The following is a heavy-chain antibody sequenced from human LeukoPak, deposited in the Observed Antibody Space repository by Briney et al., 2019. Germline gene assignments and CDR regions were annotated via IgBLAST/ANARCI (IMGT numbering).Heavy chain of an antibody. V-gene: IGHV3-33*01. Sequence: GGSLRLSCAASGFTFSSFGMHWVRQAPGTGLEWVAVIWYDGSNKYYADSVKGRFTISRDNSKNTLYLQMNSLRAEDTAVYYCARDSSSWALNDAFDIWGQGTMVTVSS. CDR3: ARDSSSWALNDAFDI. CDR2: IWYDGSNK. CDR1: GFTFSSFG. D-gene: IGHD1-26*01. J-gene: IGHJ3*02.